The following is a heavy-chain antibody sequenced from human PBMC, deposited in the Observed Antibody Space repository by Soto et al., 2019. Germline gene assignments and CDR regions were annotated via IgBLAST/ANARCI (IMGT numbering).Heavy chain of an antibody. CDR2: ILYTGST. CDR3: AGQKTFGGANDALDV. V-gene: IGHV4-59*08. CDR1: GGSLNTNY. Sequence: QVQLQESGPGLVKPSETLSLTCSISGGSLNTNYWNWMRQSPGKGREWIGYILYTGSTKYNPSLKRRATIALVTTNNQFSLNLRSVAAADTATSYCAGQKTFGGANDALDVWGQGTQVIVSA. D-gene: IGHD3-16*01. J-gene: IGHJ3*01.